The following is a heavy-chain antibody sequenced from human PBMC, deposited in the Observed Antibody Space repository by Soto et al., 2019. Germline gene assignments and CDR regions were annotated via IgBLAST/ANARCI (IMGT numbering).Heavy chain of an antibody. CDR1: GFTFSSYG. J-gene: IGHJ4*02. Sequence: GGSLRLSCAASGFTFSSYGMHWVRQAPGKGLEWVAVIWYDGSNKYYADSVKGRFTISRDNSKNTLYLQMNSLRAEDTAVYYCARDGSLAYSSGWYVLSQYYFDYWGQGTLVTVSS. D-gene: IGHD6-19*01. V-gene: IGHV3-33*01. CDR3: ARDGSLAYSSGWYVLSQYYFDY. CDR2: IWYDGSNK.